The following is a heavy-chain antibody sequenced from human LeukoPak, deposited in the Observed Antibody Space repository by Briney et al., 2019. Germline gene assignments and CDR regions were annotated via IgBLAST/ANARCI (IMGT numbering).Heavy chain of an antibody. J-gene: IGHJ4*02. CDR1: GFTFIDYD. Sequence: GGSLRLSCAASGFTFIDYDMHWVRQVIGKGLEWVSAIGIRGDTHYSGSVKGRFTISRENAASSLYLQMNSLRAEGTAVYYCARGGIKVSGIDEFDYWGQGTLVTVSS. V-gene: IGHV3-13*01. CDR3: ARGGIKVSGIDEFDY. D-gene: IGHD6-19*01. CDR2: IGIRGDT.